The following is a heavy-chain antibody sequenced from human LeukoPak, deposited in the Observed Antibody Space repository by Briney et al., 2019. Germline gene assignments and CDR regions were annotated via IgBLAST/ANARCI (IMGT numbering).Heavy chain of an antibody. CDR2: ISSSGDTV. V-gene: IGHV3-48*03. J-gene: IGHJ4*02. Sequence: GGSLRLSCAASGFTFSSYEMNWVRQAPGKGLEWVSYISSSGDTVSYADSVKGRFTISRDNAKNSLYLQMNSLRAEDTAVYCCARHGGDGYKYDYWGQGTLVTVSA. CDR3: ARHGGDGYKYDY. D-gene: IGHD5-24*01. CDR1: GFTFSSYE.